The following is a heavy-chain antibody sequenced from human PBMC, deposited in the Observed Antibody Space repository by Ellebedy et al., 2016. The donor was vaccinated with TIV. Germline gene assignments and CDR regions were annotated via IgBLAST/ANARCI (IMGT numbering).Heavy chain of an antibody. CDR2: IAYDGSNE. V-gene: IGHV3-30*04. CDR1: GFAFSSYA. D-gene: IGHD1-1*01. Sequence: GESLKISCAASGFAFSSYAMHWVRQAPGKGLEWVAAIAYDGSNEFYADSVKGRFTISRDNSKITLHLQMNSLRTEDTAVYYCARDTTNHYFDSWGQGTLVTVSS. J-gene: IGHJ4*02. CDR3: ARDTTNHYFDS.